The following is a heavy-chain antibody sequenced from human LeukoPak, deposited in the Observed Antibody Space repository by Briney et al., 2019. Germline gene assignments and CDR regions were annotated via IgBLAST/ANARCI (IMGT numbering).Heavy chain of an antibody. J-gene: IGHJ4*02. CDR2: IYHSGST. D-gene: IGHD7-27*01. CDR1: GGSISSSNW. V-gene: IGHV4-4*02. Sequence: SETLSLTCAVSGGSISSSNWWSWVRQPPGKGLEWIGEIYHSGSTNYNPSLKSRVTISVDNSKNQFSLKLSSVTAADTAVYYCARKPNWGLAPFDYWGQGTLVTVSS. CDR3: ARKPNWGLAPFDY.